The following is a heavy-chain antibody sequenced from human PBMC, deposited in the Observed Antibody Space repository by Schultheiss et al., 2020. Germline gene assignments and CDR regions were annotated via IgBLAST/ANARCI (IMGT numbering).Heavy chain of an antibody. Sequence: GGALRLSCAASGFTFSSYGMHWVRQAPGKGLEWVAVISYDGSNKYYADSVKGRFTISRDNSKNTLYLQMNSLRAEDTAVYYCAKDHDYGDYGLDYWGQGTMVTVSS. V-gene: IGHV3-30*18. J-gene: IGHJ4*02. CDR1: GFTFSSYG. CDR2: ISYDGSNK. CDR3: AKDHDYGDYGLDY. D-gene: IGHD4-17*01.